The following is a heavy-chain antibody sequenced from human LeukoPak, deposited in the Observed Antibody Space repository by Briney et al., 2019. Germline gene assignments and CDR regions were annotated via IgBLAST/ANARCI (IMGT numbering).Heavy chain of an antibody. J-gene: IGHJ3*02. CDR1: GFTFSSYA. Sequence: GVSLRLSCAASGFTFSSYAMSWVRQAPGKGLEWVSAISGSGGSTYYADSVKGRFTISRDNSKNTLYLQMNGLRAEDTAVYYCAYSSSWFRGHAFDIWGQGTMVTVSS. V-gene: IGHV3-23*01. CDR2: ISGSGGST. D-gene: IGHD6-13*01. CDR3: AYSSSWFRGHAFDI.